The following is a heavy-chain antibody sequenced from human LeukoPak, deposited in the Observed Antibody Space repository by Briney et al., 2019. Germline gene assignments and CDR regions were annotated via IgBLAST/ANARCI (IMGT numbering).Heavy chain of an antibody. D-gene: IGHD5-18*01. J-gene: IGHJ4*02. Sequence: TFSSYGMSWVRQAPGKGLEWIGSIYYSGSTYYNPSLKSRVTISVDTSKNQFSLKLSSVTAADTAVYYCARVVDTAMAPDYWGQGTLVTVSS. V-gene: IGHV4-39*07. CDR3: ARVVDTAMAPDY. CDR1: TFSSYG. CDR2: IYYSGST.